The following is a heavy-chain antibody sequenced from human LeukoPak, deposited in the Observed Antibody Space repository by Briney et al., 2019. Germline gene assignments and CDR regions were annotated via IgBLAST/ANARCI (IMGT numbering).Heavy chain of an antibody. CDR3: AKEMAIFGYYYGSENRFFDY. CDR2: IRYDGSNK. V-gene: IGHV3-30*02. J-gene: IGHJ4*02. D-gene: IGHD3-10*01. CDR1: GFTFSNYG. Sequence: QPGWSLRLSCAASGFTFSNYGMHWVRQAPGKGLEWVAFIRYDGSNKYYADSVKGRFTISRDNSKNTLYLQMNSLRAEDTAVYYCAKEMAIFGYYYGSENRFFDYWGQGTLVTVSS.